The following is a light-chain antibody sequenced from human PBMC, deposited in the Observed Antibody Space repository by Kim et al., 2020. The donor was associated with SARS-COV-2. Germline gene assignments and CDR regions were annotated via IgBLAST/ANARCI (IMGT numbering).Light chain of an antibody. Sequence: ASVGDRVTITCRASQSIISYLNWYQQKPGKAPKHLIYAASSLQSGVPSRFSGSGSGTDFTLTIISLQPEDFATYYCQQSYSTPRTFGQGTKVDIK. V-gene: IGKV1-39*01. CDR2: AAS. CDR3: QQSYSTPRT. CDR1: QSIISY. J-gene: IGKJ1*01.